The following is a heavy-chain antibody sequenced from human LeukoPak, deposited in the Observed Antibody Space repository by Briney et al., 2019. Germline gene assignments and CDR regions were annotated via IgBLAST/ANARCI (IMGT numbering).Heavy chain of an antibody. J-gene: IGHJ4*02. CDR2: IRSKADGGTP. CDR3: TTRSPARYCSDGACYSSADY. CDR1: GFSFSDAW. Sequence: GGSLRLSCAASGFSFSDAWMNWVRQAPGKGLEWVGHIRSKADGGTPDYIAPVKGRFTISRDDSKDTLYLQMNSPNTEDTAMYYCTTRSPARYCSDGACYSSADYWGQGTLVTVSS. V-gene: IGHV3-15*07. D-gene: IGHD2-15*01.